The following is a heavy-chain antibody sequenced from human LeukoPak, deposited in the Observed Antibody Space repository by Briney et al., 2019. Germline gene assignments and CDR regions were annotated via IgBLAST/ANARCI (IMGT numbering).Heavy chain of an antibody. CDR2: MNTDGRNI. CDR3: AKENWYLDN. V-gene: IGHV3-74*01. J-gene: IGHJ4*02. CDR1: GFTFRTYW. D-gene: IGHD2-15*01. Sequence: GGSLRVSSAASGFTFRTYWMHWGRQVPGKGLGWVSRMNTDGRNIGYADSVKGRFPISRDNAKNTLYLQINSLGAEDTAVYYCAKENWYLDNWAQGTLVTVSS.